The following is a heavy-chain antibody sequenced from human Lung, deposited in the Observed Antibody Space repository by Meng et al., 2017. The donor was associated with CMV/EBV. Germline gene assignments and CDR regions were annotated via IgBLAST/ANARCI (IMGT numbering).Heavy chain of an antibody. CDR2: ISGSGGRT. J-gene: IGHJ5*02. V-gene: IGHV3-23*01. CDR1: GFIFSNYG. CDR3: AKDRGDYSNFRFDP. D-gene: IGHD4-11*01. Sequence: GGSXRLSCAASGFIFSNYGMSWVRQAPGKRPEWLSGISGSGGRTYYAEYIKGRFTISRDNSKNTIYLQMDNLRAEDTAVYYCAKDRGDYSNFRFDPWGQGTLVTVSS.